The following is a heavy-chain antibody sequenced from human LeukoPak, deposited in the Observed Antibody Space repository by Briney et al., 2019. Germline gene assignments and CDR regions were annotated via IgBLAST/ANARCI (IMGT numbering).Heavy chain of an antibody. CDR1: GGTFSSYA. D-gene: IGHD3-10*01. J-gene: IGHJ5*02. CDR2: INPSGGST. V-gene: IGHV1-46*01. CDR3: AREFGLWFGELRYNWFDP. Sequence: ASVKVSCKASGGTFSSYAISWVRQAPGQGLEWMGIINPSGGSTSYAQKFQGRVTMTRDTSTSTVYMELSSLRSEDTAVYYCAREFGLWFGELRYNWFDPWGQGTLVTVSS.